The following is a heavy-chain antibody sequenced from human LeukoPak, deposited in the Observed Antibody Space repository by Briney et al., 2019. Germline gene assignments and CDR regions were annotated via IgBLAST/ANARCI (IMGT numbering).Heavy chain of an antibody. V-gene: IGHV1-69*13. CDR2: IIPLSGST. Sequence: ASVKVSCKASGGTFSNYAINWVRQAPGQGLEWMGEIIPLSGSTTYAQRFQGRLSITADESTRTAYMELSSLFSEDTAVYYCAGVPIEQSNNGHIKVASFLNPWGQGTLVTVSS. D-gene: IGHD2-8*01. CDR1: GGTFSNYA. J-gene: IGHJ5*02. CDR3: AGVPIEQSNNGHIKVASFLNP.